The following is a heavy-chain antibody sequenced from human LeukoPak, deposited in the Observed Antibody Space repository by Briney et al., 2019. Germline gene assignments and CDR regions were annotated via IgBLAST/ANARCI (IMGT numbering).Heavy chain of an antibody. CDR2: ISGGSSFT. D-gene: IGHD3-10*02. Sequence: GGSLRLSCAASGFSFSSFSMNWVRQAPGKGLEWVSYISGGSSFTYYVDSVKGRFTISRDKAKNSLYLQMNSLRAEDTAVYYCAELGITMIGGVWGKGTTVTISS. CDR3: AELGITMIGGV. J-gene: IGHJ6*04. CDR1: GFSFSSFS. V-gene: IGHV3-21*01.